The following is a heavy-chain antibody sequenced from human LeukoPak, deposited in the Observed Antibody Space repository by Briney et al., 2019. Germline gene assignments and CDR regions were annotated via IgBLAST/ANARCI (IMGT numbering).Heavy chain of an antibody. J-gene: IGHJ3*02. D-gene: IGHD3-3*01. CDR1: GFTFSSYG. CDR2: IRYDGSNK. V-gene: IGHV3-30*02. CDR3: AKDLVTIFGLAAFDI. Sequence: GGSLRLSCAASGFTFSSYGMHWVRQAPGKGLEWVAFIRYDGSNKYYADSVKGRFTISRDNSKNTLYLQMNSLRAEDTAVYYCAKDLVTIFGLAAFDIWGQGTMVTVSS.